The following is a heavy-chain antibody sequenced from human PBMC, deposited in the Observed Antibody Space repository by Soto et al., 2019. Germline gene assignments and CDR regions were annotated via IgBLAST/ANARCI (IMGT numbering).Heavy chain of an antibody. CDR1: GFTLSSYG. Sequence: HPWGSLRLSFASSGFTLSSYGMHWVRQAPGKGLEWVAVISYDGSNKYHADSVKGRFTISRDNSKNTLYLQMNSLRAEDTAVYYCARGSRDSYPGSRIFDLWGRGTRVTVSS. CDR2: ISYDGSNK. D-gene: IGHD3-10*01. J-gene: IGHJ4*02. V-gene: IGHV3-30*03. CDR3: ARGSRDSYPGSRIFDL.